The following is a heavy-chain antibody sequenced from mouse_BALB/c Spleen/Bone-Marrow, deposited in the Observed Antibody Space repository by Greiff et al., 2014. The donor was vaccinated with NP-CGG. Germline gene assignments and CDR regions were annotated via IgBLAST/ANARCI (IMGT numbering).Heavy chain of an antibody. CDR2: IDPSDSYT. J-gene: IGHJ3*01. V-gene: IGHV1-69*02. D-gene: IGHD3-1*01. Sequence: VQLQQSGAEFVKPGASVKLSCMASGYTFTSYWMHWVKQRPGQGLEWIGEIDPSDSYTNYNQKFKGKATLTVDKSSSTAYMQLSSLTSEDSAVYYCARRELGPRWFTYWGQGTLVTVSA. CDR3: ARRELGPRWFTY. CDR1: GYTFTSYW.